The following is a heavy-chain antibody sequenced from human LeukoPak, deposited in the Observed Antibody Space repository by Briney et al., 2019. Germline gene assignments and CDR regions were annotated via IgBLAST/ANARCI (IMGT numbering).Heavy chain of an antibody. D-gene: IGHD3-3*01. CDR3: ARTYNYDFWSGLNWFDP. Sequence: SETLSLTCTVSGGSISSYYWSWIRPPPGKGLEWIGYIYYSGSTNYNPSLKSRVTISVDTSKNQFSLKLSSVTAADTAVYYCARTYNYDFWSGLNWFDPWGQGTLVTVSS. V-gene: IGHV4-59*01. J-gene: IGHJ5*02. CDR2: IYYSGST. CDR1: GGSISSYY.